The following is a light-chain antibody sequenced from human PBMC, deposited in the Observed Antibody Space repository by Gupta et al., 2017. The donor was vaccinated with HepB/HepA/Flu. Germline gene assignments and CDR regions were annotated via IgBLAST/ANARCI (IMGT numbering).Light chain of an antibody. V-gene: IGKV1-5*03. J-gene: IGKJ4*01. CDR3: QQDKYYALT. CDR2: QAS. Sequence: DIQLTQSPSTLSASVGDRLTITCRASQSLNTWLAWYQQKPGKAPKLLIYQASTLESGVPSRFSGSGSGTEFTLTISSLQPDDFATYDCQQDKYYALTFGGGTKVEI. CDR1: QSLNTW.